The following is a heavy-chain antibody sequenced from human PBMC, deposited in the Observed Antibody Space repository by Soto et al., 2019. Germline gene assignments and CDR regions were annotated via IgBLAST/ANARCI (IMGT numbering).Heavy chain of an antibody. CDR2: ISGSPSST. CDR3: AKDGYDSGGDLYYFDY. V-gene: IGHV3-23*01. D-gene: IGHD3-22*01. CDR1: GFTFSTFA. J-gene: IGHJ4*02. Sequence: PGGSLRLSCAASGFTFSTFAMSWVRQTPGKGLEWVSSISGSPSSTYYADSVKGRFTISRDNSKKTLFLQMSSLRAEDTAIYYCAKDGYDSGGDLYYFDYWSQGTLVTVSS.